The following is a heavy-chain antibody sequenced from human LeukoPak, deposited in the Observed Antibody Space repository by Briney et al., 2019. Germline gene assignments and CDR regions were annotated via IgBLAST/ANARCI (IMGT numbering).Heavy chain of an antibody. CDR2: MYYSGST. D-gene: IGHD6-19*01. CDR1: GGSISNYY. CDR3: ARLPGISVTGKAIDY. J-gene: IGHJ4*02. V-gene: IGHV4-59*01. Sequence: SETLSLTCTVPGGSISNYYRSWIRQPPGKGLEWIGYMYYSGSTNYNPSLKSRVTISVDTSNNQFSLNLSSVTAADTAVYYCARLPGISVTGKAIDYWGQGTLVTVSS.